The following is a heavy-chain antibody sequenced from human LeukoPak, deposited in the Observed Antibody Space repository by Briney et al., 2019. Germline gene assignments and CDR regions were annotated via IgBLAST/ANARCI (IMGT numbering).Heavy chain of an antibody. J-gene: IGHJ4*02. CDR3: ARDVLGFDY. CDR1: GGSVSSGSYY. CDR2: IYYSGST. V-gene: IGHV4-61*01. Sequence: SETLSLTCTVSGGSVSSGSYYWSWIRQPPGKGLEWIGYIYYSGSTNYNPSLKSRVTISVDTSKNQFSLKLSSVTAADTAVYYCARDVLGFDYWGQGTLVTVSS. D-gene: IGHD2-15*01.